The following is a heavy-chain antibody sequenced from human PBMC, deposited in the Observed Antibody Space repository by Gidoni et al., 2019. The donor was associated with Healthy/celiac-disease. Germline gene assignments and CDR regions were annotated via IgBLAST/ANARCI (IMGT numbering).Heavy chain of an antibody. CDR1: GFTFDDYA. J-gene: IGHJ4*02. CDR2: ISWNSGSI. CDR3: AKDISYGSGSYYRGLDY. Sequence: EVQLVESGGGLVQPGRSLRLSCAASGFTFDDYAMHWVRQAPGKGLEWVSGISWNSGSIGYADSVKGRFTISRDNAKNSLYLQMNSLRAEDTALYYCAKDISYGSGSYYRGLDYWGQGTLVTVSS. D-gene: IGHD3-10*01. V-gene: IGHV3-9*01.